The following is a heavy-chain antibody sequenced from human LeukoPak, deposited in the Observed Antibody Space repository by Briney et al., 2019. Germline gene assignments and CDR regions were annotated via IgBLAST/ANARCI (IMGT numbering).Heavy chain of an antibody. D-gene: IGHD6-19*01. Sequence: GGSLRLSCAVSGFPFSIYEMNWVHQAPRKGLEWVSNIGSSGTTRYYAHSVKGRFSISRDNAKNSLYLQMNSLRVEDTGVYYCALLAVASDFDYWGQGALVTVSS. CDR3: ALLAVASDFDY. V-gene: IGHV3-48*03. J-gene: IGHJ4*02. CDR1: GFPFSIYE. CDR2: IGSSGTTR.